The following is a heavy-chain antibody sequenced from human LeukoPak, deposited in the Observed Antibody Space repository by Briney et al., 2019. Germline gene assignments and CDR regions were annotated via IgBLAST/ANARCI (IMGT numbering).Heavy chain of an antibody. CDR2: IYTSGST. V-gene: IGHV4-4*07. J-gene: IGHJ6*02. CDR1: GGSISSYY. CDR3: ARDGGSSWSSYYYGMDV. D-gene: IGHD6-13*01. Sequence: SETLSLTCTISGGSISSYYWSWIRQPAGKGLEWIGRIYTSGSTNYNPSLKSRVTMSVDTSKNQFSLKLSSVTAADTAVYYCARDGGSSWSSYYYGMDVWGQGTTVTVSS.